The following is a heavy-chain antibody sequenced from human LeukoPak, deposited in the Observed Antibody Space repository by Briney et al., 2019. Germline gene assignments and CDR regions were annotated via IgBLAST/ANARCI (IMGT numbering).Heavy chain of an antibody. J-gene: IGHJ3*02. CDR1: GYTFTGYY. D-gene: IGHD1-26*01. CDR3: ARDPLGVENAFDI. Sequence: ASVKVSCKASGYTFTGYYMHWLRQAPGQGLKWMGWINPNSGGTNYAQKFQGRVTMTRDTSISTAYMELSRLRSDDTAVYYCARDPLGVENAFDIWGQGTMVTVSS. V-gene: IGHV1-2*02. CDR2: INPNSGGT.